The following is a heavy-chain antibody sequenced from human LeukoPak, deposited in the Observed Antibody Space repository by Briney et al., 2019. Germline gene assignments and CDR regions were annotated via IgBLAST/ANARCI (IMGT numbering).Heavy chain of an antibody. Sequence: GGSLRLSCAASGFTFSSYAMHWVRQAPGKGLEWVAVISYDGNNKYYSDSVKGRFTISRDNSKNTLYLQMNTLRAEDTAVYYCARDPGVREFDYWGQGTLVTVSS. V-gene: IGHV3-30*04. D-gene: IGHD3-10*01. CDR3: ARDPGVREFDY. CDR1: GFTFSSYA. J-gene: IGHJ4*02. CDR2: ISYDGNNK.